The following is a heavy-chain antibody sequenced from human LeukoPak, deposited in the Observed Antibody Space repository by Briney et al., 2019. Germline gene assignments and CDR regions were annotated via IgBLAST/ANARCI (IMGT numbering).Heavy chain of an antibody. CDR2: ISPSGDIT. Sequence: GGSLRLSCAASGFTFSSYEMNWVRQAPGKGLEWVSGISPSGDITYYTDSVRGRFTISRDNFKNTLSLQVNSLRAEDTAMYYCAKDDDWGRYKHWGQGTLVTVSS. V-gene: IGHV3-23*01. CDR3: AKDDDWGRYKH. J-gene: IGHJ1*01. D-gene: IGHD3-16*01. CDR1: GFTFSSYE.